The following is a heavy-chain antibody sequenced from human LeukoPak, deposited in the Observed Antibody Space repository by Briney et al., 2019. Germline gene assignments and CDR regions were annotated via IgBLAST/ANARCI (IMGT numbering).Heavy chain of an antibody. CDR2: IYPGDSET. CDR1: GYSFTSHW. V-gene: IGHV5-51*01. Sequence: GESLKISCKGSGYSFTSHWIGWVRQMPGKGLEWMGIIYPGDSETRYSPSFQGQVTISADKSISTAYLQWSSLKASDTAMYYCASPPTRECSSISCPLSYWGQGTLVTVSS. J-gene: IGHJ4*02. CDR3: ASPPTRECSSISCPLSY. D-gene: IGHD2-2*01.